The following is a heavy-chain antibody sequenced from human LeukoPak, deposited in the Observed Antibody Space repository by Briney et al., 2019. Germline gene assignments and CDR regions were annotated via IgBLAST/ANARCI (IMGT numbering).Heavy chain of an antibody. Sequence: SETLSLTCAVYGGPFSGYYWRWIPQPPGKGLEWIGEINHSGRTNYNPSLKSRVTISVDTAKNQFSVQLSAVTAADTAVYYCARGLDDFWSGYWGLDAFDIWGQGTMVTVSS. CDR3: ARGLDDFWSGYWGLDAFDI. J-gene: IGHJ3*02. V-gene: IGHV4-34*01. D-gene: IGHD3-3*01. CDR2: INHSGRT. CDR1: GGPFSGYY.